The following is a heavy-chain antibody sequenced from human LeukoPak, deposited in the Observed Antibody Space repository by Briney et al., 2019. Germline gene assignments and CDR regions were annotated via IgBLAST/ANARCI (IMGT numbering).Heavy chain of an antibody. J-gene: IGHJ4*02. CDR1: GGTFSSYA. CDR2: IIPIFGTA. CDR3: ARGGSGPWYFDY. D-gene: IGHD3-16*01. Sequence: ASVKVSCKASGGTFSSYAISWVQQAPGQGLEWMGGIIPIFGTANYAQKFQGRVTITADESTSTAYMELSSLRSEDTAVYYCARGGSGPWYFDYWGQGTLVTVSS. V-gene: IGHV1-69*01.